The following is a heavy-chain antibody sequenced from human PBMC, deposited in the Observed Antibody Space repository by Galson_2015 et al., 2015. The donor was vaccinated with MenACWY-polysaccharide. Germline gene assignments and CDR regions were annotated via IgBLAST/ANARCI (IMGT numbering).Heavy chain of an antibody. CDR2: LSGPGDAT. CDR3: AKDLHWYGMDV. J-gene: IGHJ6*02. D-gene: IGHD3/OR15-3a*01. CDR1: GFTFNKFY. Sequence: SLRLSCAASGFTFNKFYMAWVRQAPGKGPEWVSALSGPGDATFYADSVRGRFTISRDNSQNTLYLHMSSLRVDDTAVYFCAKDLHWYGMDVWGPGTTVTVS. V-gene: IGHV3-23*01.